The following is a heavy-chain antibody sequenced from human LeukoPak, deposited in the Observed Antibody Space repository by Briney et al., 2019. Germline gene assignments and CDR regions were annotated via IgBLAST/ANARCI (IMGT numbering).Heavy chain of an antibody. CDR2: IKQDGSEK. CDR1: GFTFSSYW. V-gene: IGHV3-7*01. D-gene: IGHD3-3*01. CDR3: ARGRGDPGVTIFGVVIHYHYYGMDV. Sequence: GGSLRLSCAASGFTFSSYWMSWVRQAPGKGLEWVANIKQDGSEKYYVDSVKGRFTISRDNAKNSLYLQMNSLRAEDTAVYYCARGRGDPGVTIFGVVIHYHYYGMDVWGQGTTVTVSS. J-gene: IGHJ6*02.